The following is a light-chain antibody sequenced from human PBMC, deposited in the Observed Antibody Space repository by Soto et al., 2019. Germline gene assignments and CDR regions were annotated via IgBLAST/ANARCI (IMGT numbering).Light chain of an antibody. V-gene: IGKV1-33*01. J-gene: IGKJ5*01. CDR2: DAS. Sequence: DTQMSQSPSAVSASVGDRVTITFRASHDISSSLAWYQQKPGKAPRLLIYDASNLEAGVPSRFRGSGSGTDFTFTISRLQPEEIATYYCQQYEMLPTFGQGTRLEIK. CDR1: HDISSS. CDR3: QQYEMLPT.